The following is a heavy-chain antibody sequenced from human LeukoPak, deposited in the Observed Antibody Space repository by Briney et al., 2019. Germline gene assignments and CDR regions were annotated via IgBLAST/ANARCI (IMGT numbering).Heavy chain of an antibody. D-gene: IGHD3-9*01. CDR2: IYYSGST. CDR3: AKSGNPYDFLTS. CDR1: GGSISSGDYY. Sequence: PSETLSLTCTVSGGSISSGDYYWSSIRQPPGKGLEWIGYIYYSGSTYYNPSLKSRVTISVDTSKNQFSLKLSSVTAADTAVYFCAKSGNPYDFLTSWGQGTLVTVSS. J-gene: IGHJ4*02. V-gene: IGHV4-30-4*02.